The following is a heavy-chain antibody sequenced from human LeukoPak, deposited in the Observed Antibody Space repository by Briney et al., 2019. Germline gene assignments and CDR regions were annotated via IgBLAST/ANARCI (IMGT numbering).Heavy chain of an antibody. J-gene: IGHJ6*02. CDR2: IIPIFGTA. D-gene: IGHD6-6*01. V-gene: IGHV1-69*05. CDR1: GGTFSSYA. Sequence: SVKVSCKASGGTFSSYAISWVRQAPGQGLEWMGGIIPIFGTANYAQKLQGRVTMTTDTSTSTAYMELRSLRSDDTAVYYCARSLEYSSSQYYYYGMDVWGQGTTVTVSS. CDR3: ARSLEYSSSQYYYYGMDV.